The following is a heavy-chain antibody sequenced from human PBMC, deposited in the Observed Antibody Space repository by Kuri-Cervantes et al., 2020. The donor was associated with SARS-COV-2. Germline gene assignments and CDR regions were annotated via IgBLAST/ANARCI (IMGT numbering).Heavy chain of an antibody. CDR3: AKDRIVVVIAREDAFDI. D-gene: IGHD2-21*01. Sequence: GGSLRLSCAASGFTFSSYAISWVRQGPGKGLEWVSGSSGSGGSTYYADSVKGRFTISRDNSMNTLYLQMNSLRAEDTAVYYCAKDRIVVVIAREDAFDIWGQGTMVTVSS. CDR2: SSGSGGST. J-gene: IGHJ3*02. V-gene: IGHV3-23*01. CDR1: GFTFSSYA.